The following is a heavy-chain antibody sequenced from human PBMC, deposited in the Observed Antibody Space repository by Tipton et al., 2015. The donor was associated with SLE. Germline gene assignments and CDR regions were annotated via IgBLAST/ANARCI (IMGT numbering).Heavy chain of an antibody. V-gene: IGHV4-38-2*01. CDR2: FFHGGNT. J-gene: IGHJ5*02. D-gene: IGHD2-21*01. Sequence: TLSLTCAVSGYSISSGFYWGWIRQPPGKGLEWIGSFFHGGNTYYNPSLKSRVSISVDTSKNQFSLRLSSVTAADTAVYYCARVVVVIATPRAYNDRWGQGTLVTVSS. CDR3: ARVVVVIATPRAYNDR. CDR1: GYSISSGFY.